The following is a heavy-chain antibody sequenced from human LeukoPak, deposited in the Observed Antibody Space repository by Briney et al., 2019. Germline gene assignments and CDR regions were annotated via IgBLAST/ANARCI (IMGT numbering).Heavy chain of an antibody. J-gene: IGHJ3*02. CDR3: ARDHRQWLAYDAFDI. Sequence: PGGSLRLSCAASGFTFSDYYMSWIRQAPGKGLEWVSYISSSGSTIYYADSVKGRFTISRDNAKNSLYLQMNTLRAEDAAVYYCARDHRQWLAYDAFDIWGQGTMVTVSS. CDR2: ISSSGSTI. D-gene: IGHD6-19*01. V-gene: IGHV3-11*04. CDR1: GFTFSDYY.